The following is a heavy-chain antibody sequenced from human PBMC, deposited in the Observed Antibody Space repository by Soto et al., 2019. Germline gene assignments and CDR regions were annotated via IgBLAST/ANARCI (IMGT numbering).Heavy chain of an antibody. CDR2: TRNKANSYTT. D-gene: IGHD3-22*01. V-gene: IGHV3-72*01. J-gene: IGHJ4*02. CDR3: ATGSSGYYGY. Sequence: EVQLVESGGGLVQPGGSLRLSCAASGFTFSDHYMDWVRQPPGKGLEWVGRTRNKANSYTTEYAASVKGRFTISRDDSKNSLYPQMNSLKTEDTAVYYCATGSSGYYGYWGQGPLVTVSS. CDR1: GFTFSDHY.